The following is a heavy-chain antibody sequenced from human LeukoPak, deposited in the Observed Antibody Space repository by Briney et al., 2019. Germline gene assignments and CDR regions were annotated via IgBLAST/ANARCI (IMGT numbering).Heavy chain of an antibody. Sequence: PSQTLSLTCTVSGGSISSGGYYWSWIRQHPGKGLEWIGYIYYSGSTYYDPSLKSRVTISVDTSKNQFPLKLSSVTAADTAVYYCARDTSSGVGNWFDPWGQGTLVTVSS. D-gene: IGHD7-27*01. J-gene: IGHJ5*02. CDR2: IYYSGST. CDR1: GGSISSGGYY. CDR3: ARDTSSGVGNWFDP. V-gene: IGHV4-31*03.